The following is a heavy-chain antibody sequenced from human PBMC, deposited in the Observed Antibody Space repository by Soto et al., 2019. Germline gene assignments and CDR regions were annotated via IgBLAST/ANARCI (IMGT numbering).Heavy chain of an antibody. Sequence: QVQLVQSGAEVKKPGSSVKVSCKASGGTFSSYTISWVRQAPGQGLEWMGRIIPILGIANYAQKFQGRVTITADKSTSTAYMELSSLRSEDTAVYYCARSSLYQLPINNWFDPWGQGTLVTVSS. CDR1: GGTFSSYT. J-gene: IGHJ5*02. CDR3: ARSSLYQLPINNWFDP. CDR2: IIPILGIA. V-gene: IGHV1-69*02. D-gene: IGHD2-2*01.